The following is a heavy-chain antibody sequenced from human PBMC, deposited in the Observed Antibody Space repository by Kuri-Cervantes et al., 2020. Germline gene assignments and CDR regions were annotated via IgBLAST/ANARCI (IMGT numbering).Heavy chain of an antibody. V-gene: IGHV3-13*01. CDR1: GLTFSSYD. J-gene: IGHJ4*02. CDR3: ARYRGQFDY. CDR2: IGTAGDT. Sequence: GGSLRLSCAASGLTFSSYDVHWVRQATGKGLEWVSAIGTAGDTYYPGSVKGRFTISRENSKNTLYLQMNSLRTEDTAVYYCARYRGQFDYWGQGTLVTVSS. D-gene: IGHD1-14*01.